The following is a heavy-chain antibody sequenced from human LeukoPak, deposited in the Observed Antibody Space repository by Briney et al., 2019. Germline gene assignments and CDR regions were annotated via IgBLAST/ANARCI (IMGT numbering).Heavy chain of an antibody. CDR3: AREEPAGSSDY. V-gene: IGHV3-64*01. J-gene: IGHJ4*02. CDR2: ISGNGGAT. CDR1: GFTFSNYP. Sequence: GGSLRLSCTASGFTFSNYPVHWVRQAPGKGLEYVSAISGNGGATYYANSVKDRFTISRGNSKNTLYLQMGSLRADDTAVYYCAREEPAGSSDYWGLGTLVTVSS. D-gene: IGHD2-15*01.